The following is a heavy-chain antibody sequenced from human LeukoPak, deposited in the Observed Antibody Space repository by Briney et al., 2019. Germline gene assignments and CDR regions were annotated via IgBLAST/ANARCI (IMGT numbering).Heavy chain of an antibody. V-gene: IGHV4-61*02. CDR1: GGSISSGSYD. Sequence: SETLSLTCTVSGGSISSGSYDWSWIRQPAGKGLEGIGRIYTSGSTNYNPSLKSRGTISVDTSKNQFSLKLSSVTAADTAVYYCAREGESYSNWFDPWGQGTLVTVSS. CDR3: AREGESYSNWFDP. J-gene: IGHJ5*02. CDR2: IYTSGST. D-gene: IGHD1-26*01.